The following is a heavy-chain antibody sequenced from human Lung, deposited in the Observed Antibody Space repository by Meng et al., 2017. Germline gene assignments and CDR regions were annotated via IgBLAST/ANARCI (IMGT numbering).Heavy chain of an antibody. CDR2: IDPGNGNR. Sequence: QVHLVQSGREGKKPGASEKGSCKAFGYTFTTYGISWRRQAPGQGLEGMGRIDPGNGNRDFAEKFQDRLTMSNDTSSSTVYMELTRLTSDDTAVYYCARDRQWLFDYWGQGALVTVSS. CDR3: ARDRQWLFDY. CDR1: GYTFTTYG. V-gene: IGHV1-18*01. D-gene: IGHD6-19*01. J-gene: IGHJ4*02.